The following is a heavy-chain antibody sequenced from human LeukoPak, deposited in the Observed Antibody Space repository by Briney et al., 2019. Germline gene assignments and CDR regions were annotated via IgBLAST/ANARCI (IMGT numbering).Heavy chain of an antibody. Sequence: GGSLRLSCAASGFTFSSYGMLWVRQSPGKGLEWVAVISYDGYNKYYGDSVKGRFTISRDNSKSTLYLQMNNLRVDDTAFYYCGRLRGYYFDYWGQGTLVTVSS. CDR3: GRLRGYYFDY. D-gene: IGHD2-15*01. V-gene: IGHV3-30*03. CDR2: ISYDGYNK. J-gene: IGHJ4*02. CDR1: GFTFSSYG.